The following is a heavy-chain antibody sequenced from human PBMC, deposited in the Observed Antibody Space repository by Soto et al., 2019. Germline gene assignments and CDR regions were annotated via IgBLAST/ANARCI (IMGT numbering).Heavy chain of an antibody. CDR1: GFTFSSYA. V-gene: IGHV3-23*01. CDR2: ISGSGGST. CDR3: AKTSANYDFWSGYYTGYFDY. J-gene: IGHJ4*02. D-gene: IGHD3-3*01. Sequence: EVQLLESGGGLVQPGGSLRLSCAASGFTFSSYAMSWVRQAPGKGLEWVSAISGSGGSTYYADSVKGRFTISRDNSKNPLYLQMNSLRAEDTAVYYCAKTSANYDFWSGYYTGYFDYWGQGTLVTVSS.